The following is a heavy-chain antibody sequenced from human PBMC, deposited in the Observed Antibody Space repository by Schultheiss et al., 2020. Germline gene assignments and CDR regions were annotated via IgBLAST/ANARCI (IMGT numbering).Heavy chain of an antibody. D-gene: IGHD6-13*01. V-gene: IGHV4-59*08. CDR1: GGSISSYY. J-gene: IGHJ2*01. CDR3: AKQEYSSSWYSLWYFDL. CDR2: IYYSGST. Sequence: SETLSLTCTVSGGSISSYYWSWIRQPPGQGLEWIGYIYYSGSTYYNPSLKSRVTISVDTSKNQFSLKLSSVTAADTAVYYCAKQEYSSSWYSLWYFDLWGRGTLVTVSS.